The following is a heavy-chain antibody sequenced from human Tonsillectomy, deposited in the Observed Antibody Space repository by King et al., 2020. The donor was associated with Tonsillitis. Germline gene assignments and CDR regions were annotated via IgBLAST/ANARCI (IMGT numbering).Heavy chain of an antibody. Sequence: VQLVESGGGLVQPGGSLRLSCAASGFTFSSYEMNWVRQAPGKGLEWGSYISSSGNTIDYADSGKGRFTISRDNAKNSLCLQMNSLRAEDTAVYYCARGFDEMSSSWPYFDYWGQGTLVTVSS. D-gene: IGHD6-6*01. J-gene: IGHJ4*02. CDR2: ISSSGNTI. V-gene: IGHV3-48*03. CDR1: GFTFSSYE. CDR3: ARGFDEMSSSWPYFDY.